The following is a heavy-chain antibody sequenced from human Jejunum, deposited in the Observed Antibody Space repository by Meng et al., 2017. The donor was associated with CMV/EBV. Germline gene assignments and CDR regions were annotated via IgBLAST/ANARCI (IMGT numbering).Heavy chain of an antibody. CDR2: ISSSSTTI. D-gene: IGHD3-3*01. V-gene: IGHV3-48*04. CDR3: ARDSGWLESFDY. Sequence: ASGFTFSSYSMNWVRPAPGKGLEWVSHISSSSTTIHYADSVKGRFTISRDNAKNSLYLQMNSLRAEDTAVYYCARDSGWLESFDYWGQGTLVTSPQ. J-gene: IGHJ4*02. CDR1: GFTFSSYS.